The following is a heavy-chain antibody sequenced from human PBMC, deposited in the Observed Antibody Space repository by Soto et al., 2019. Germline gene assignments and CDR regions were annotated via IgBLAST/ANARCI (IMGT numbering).Heavy chain of an antibody. V-gene: IGHV2-5*02. D-gene: IGHD3-3*01. CDR3: AHRVLRTVFGLVTTTAIYFDF. Sequence: QITLNESGPTVVRPTETLTLTCRFSGFSLTTSGVGVGWFRQSPGKAPEWLALIYWDDDKRYSESLKSRLTIHKDTSKNQVVLTVANLDPTDTATYYCAHRVLRTVFGLVTTTAIYFDFWGQGTPVAVSS. CDR1: GFSLTTSGVG. CDR2: IYWDDDK. J-gene: IGHJ4*02.